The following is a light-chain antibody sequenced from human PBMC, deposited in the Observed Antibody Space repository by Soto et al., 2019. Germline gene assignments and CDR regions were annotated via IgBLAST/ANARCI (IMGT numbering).Light chain of an antibody. V-gene: IGKV3-20*01. Sequence: EIVLTQSPGTLSLSPGERATLSCRASQSVSSSYFAWYQQRFGQAPRLLIYGASSRATGIPDRFSGSGSGTDFTLTISRLEPEDFAVYYCQQYGSSSWTFGQGTKVENK. J-gene: IGKJ1*01. CDR2: GAS. CDR3: QQYGSSSWT. CDR1: QSVSSSY.